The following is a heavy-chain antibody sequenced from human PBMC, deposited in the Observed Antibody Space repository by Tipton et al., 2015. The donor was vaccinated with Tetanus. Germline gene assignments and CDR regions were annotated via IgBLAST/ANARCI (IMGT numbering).Heavy chain of an antibody. V-gene: IGHV4-31*02. CDR2: IYHTGAV. D-gene: IGHD6-13*01. CDR1: GEDLVRGGYY. CDR3: ARDFGSNHNWFDP. J-gene: IGHJ5*02. Sequence: GEDLVRGGYYWTWIRHLPGKGLEWIGYIYHTGAVHYNPSLKSRVTLSVDMSKNQFFLKMISMTAADTAVYFCARDFGSNHNWFDPWGQGTPVTVSS.